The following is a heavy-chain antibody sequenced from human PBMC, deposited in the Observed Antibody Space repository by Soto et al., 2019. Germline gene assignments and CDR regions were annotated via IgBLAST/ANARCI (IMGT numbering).Heavy chain of an antibody. CDR1: GFTFSNAW. D-gene: IGHD6-19*01. CDR3: TTGWYSSGSMVDY. J-gene: IGHJ4*02. CDR2: IKSKTDGGTT. V-gene: IGHV3-15*07. Sequence: GGSLRLSCAASGFTFSNAWMNWVRQAPGKGLEWVGRIKSKTDGGTTDYAAPVKGRFTISRDDSKNTLYLQMNSLKTEDTAVYYCTTGWYSSGSMVDYWGQGTLVTVSS.